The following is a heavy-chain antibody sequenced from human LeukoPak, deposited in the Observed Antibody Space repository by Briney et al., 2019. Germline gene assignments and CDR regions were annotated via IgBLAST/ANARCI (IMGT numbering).Heavy chain of an antibody. Sequence: PGGSLRLSCAASGFPLSSYAMSWVRQAPGKGLEWVSATSSSDAGTYYADSVKGRFTISRDNSRNTLYLQMNSLRAGDTAVYYCAKSFRSTSLDYWGQGTLVTVSS. V-gene: IGHV3-23*01. CDR3: AKSFRSTSLDY. D-gene: IGHD2-2*01. CDR1: GFPLSSYA. J-gene: IGHJ4*02. CDR2: TSSSDAGT.